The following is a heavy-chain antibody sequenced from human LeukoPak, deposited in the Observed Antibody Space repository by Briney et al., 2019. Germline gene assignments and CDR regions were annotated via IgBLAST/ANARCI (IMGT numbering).Heavy chain of an antibody. J-gene: IGHJ3*02. D-gene: IGHD4-17*01. V-gene: IGHV1-8*03. Sequence: GASVKVSCKASGYTFTSYDINWVRQATGQGLEWMGWMNPNSGNTGYAQKFQGRVTITRNTSISTAYMELSSLRSEDTAVYYCARALLYGDSINDAFDIWGQGAMVTVSS. CDR2: MNPNSGNT. CDR1: GYTFTSYD. CDR3: ARALLYGDSINDAFDI.